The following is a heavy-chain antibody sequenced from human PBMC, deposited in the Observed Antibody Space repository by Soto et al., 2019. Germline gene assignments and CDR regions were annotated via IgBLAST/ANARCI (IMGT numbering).Heavy chain of an antibody. Sequence: EVQLVESGGGLVQPGGSLRLSCAASGFTFSSYWMHWVRQAPGKGLVWVSRIYTDGSSTNYADSVQGRFTISRDNAKNTLYPQMNSLRAEDTAVYYCARLSGTWRAFDIWGQGTMVTVSS. V-gene: IGHV3-74*01. CDR1: GFTFSSYW. CDR3: ARLSGTWRAFDI. D-gene: IGHD1-7*01. CDR2: IYTDGSST. J-gene: IGHJ3*02.